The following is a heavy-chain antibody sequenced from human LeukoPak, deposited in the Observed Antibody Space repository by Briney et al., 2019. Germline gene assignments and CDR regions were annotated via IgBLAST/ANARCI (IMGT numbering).Heavy chain of an antibody. CDR3: ASGSSFDSSGRGFDY. J-gene: IGHJ4*02. CDR1: GYSFTSYY. Sequence: ASVKVSCKASGYSFTSYYMHWVRQAPGQGLEWMGWINPNSGGTNYAQKFQGRVIMTRDTSISTAYMELSRLRFDDTAVYYCASGSSFDSSGRGFDYWGQGTLVTVSS. CDR2: INPNSGGT. D-gene: IGHD3-22*01. V-gene: IGHV1-2*02.